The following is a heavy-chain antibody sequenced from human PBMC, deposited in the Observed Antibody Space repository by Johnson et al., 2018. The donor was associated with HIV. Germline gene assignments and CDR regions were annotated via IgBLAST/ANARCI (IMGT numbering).Heavy chain of an antibody. V-gene: IGHV3-74*02. Sequence: VQLVESGGGVVQPGRSLRASCAASGFGFSRYVMHWVRQAPGKGLVWVSRINSDGSSTNYADSVKGRFPSSRDNAKNTLYLQMSSLRAEDTAVYYCARHYGWGDHWDAFDIWGQGTMVTVSS. CDR3: ARHYGWGDHWDAFDI. CDR2: INSDGSST. CDR1: GFGFSRYV. J-gene: IGHJ3*02. D-gene: IGHD4-17*01.